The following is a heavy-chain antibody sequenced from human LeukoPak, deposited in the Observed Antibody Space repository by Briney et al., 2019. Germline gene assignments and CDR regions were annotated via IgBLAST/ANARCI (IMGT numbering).Heavy chain of an antibody. Sequence: PGGCLRLSCAASGFTVSSNYMSWVRQAPGKGLEWVSVIYTSGGTYYADSVKGRFTISRDNSKNTLFLQMNSLRAEDTAVYYCARDTGSKTPGAMMGATGDAFDIWGQETMVTVSS. J-gene: IGHJ3*02. CDR2: IYTSGGT. V-gene: IGHV3-53*01. CDR3: ARDTGSKTPGAMMGATGDAFDI. CDR1: GFTVSSNY. D-gene: IGHD1-26*01.